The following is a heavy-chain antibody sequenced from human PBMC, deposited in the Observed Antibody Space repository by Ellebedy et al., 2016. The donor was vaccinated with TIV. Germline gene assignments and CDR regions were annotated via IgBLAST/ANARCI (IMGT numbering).Heavy chain of an antibody. CDR2: ISGYNGDT. CDR3: ARETIAVPHTFRSIPNDY. D-gene: IGHD6-19*01. CDR1: GFTFSTYG. J-gene: IGHJ4*02. V-gene: IGHV1-18*01. Sequence: ASVKVSXKASGFTFSTYGISWVRQAPGQGLEWVGWISGYNGDTNYAQRLQDRVTMTTDTSTNTTYMELRSLTSDDTAVYYCARETIAVPHTFRSIPNDYWGQGTLVTVSS.